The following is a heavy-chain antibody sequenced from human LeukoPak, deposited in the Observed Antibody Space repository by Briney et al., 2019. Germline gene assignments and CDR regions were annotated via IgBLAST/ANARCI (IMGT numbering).Heavy chain of an antibody. CDR1: GDSISSGSYY. CDR3: ARRLLGYCSGGSCYSGYFQH. J-gene: IGHJ1*01. V-gene: IGHV4-61*02. CDR2: IYSSGST. D-gene: IGHD2-15*01. Sequence: SETLSLTCTVSGDSISSGSYYWSWIRQPAGRGLEWIGRIYSSGSTNYNPSLKSRVTISVDTSKNQFSLKLSSVTAADTAVYYCARRLLGYCSGGSCYSGYFQHWGQGTLVTVSS.